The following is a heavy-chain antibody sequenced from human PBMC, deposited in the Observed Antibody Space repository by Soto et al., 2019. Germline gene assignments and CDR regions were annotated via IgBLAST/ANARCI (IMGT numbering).Heavy chain of an antibody. Sequence: QVQLQESGPGLVKPSGTLSLTCAVSGASISTSYWWSWVRQPPGKGLEWIGEIYHSGSINYTPSPKXXVXIXXDKSKNQFSLKLSSVTAADTAVYSCARGGDYRFDYWGQGTLVTVSS. CDR1: GASISTSYW. CDR2: IYHSGSI. CDR3: ARGGDYRFDY. V-gene: IGHV4-4*02. D-gene: IGHD4-17*01. J-gene: IGHJ4*02.